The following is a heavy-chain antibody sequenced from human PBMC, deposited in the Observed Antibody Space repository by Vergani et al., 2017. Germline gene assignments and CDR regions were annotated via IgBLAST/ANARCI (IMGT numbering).Heavy chain of an antibody. Sequence: QVQLVQSGAEVKKPGASVKVSCKASGYTFTGYYKHWVRQAPGQGLEWMGWINPNSGGTNYAQKFQGRVTMTRDTSISTAYMELSRLRSADTAVYYCARDRVTMVRGVIFHYYYGMDVWGQGTTVTVSS. CDR1: GYTFTGYY. CDR2: INPNSGGT. J-gene: IGHJ6*02. D-gene: IGHD3-10*01. V-gene: IGHV1-2*02. CDR3: ARDRVTMVRGVIFHYYYGMDV.